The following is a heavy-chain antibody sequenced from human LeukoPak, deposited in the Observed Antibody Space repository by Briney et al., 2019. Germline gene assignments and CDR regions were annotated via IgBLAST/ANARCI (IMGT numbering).Heavy chain of an antibody. J-gene: IGHJ4*02. Sequence: GGSLTLSCVASGFTFTNYWMTWVRQAPGKGLEWVANIMKDGGDKQYVDSVKGRFTISRDNAKNSVYLQMNSLRAEDTAVYYCVRDRDYYVFDLWGQGTLVTVSS. CDR1: GFTFTNYW. V-gene: IGHV3-7*01. CDR3: VRDRDYYVFDL. CDR2: IMKDGGDK. D-gene: IGHD3-10*02.